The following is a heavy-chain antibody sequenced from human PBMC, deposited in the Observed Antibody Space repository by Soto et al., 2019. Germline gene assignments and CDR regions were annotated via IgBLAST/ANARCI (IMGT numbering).Heavy chain of an antibody. CDR2: ISGSGGST. J-gene: IGHJ4*02. CDR1: GFTFSSYA. V-gene: IGHV3-23*01. CDR3: AKDQIPGGGSSSDGY. Sequence: EVQLLESGGGLVQPGGSLRLSCAASGFTFSSYAMSWVRQAPGKGLEWVSAISGSGGSTYYAESVKGRFTISRDNSKNTLYLQMNSRRAEDTAVYYCAKDQIPGGGSSSDGYWGQGTLVTVSS. D-gene: IGHD6-6*01.